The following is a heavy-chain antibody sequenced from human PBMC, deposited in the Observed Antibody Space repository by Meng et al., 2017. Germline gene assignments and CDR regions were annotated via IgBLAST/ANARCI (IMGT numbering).Heavy chain of an antibody. Sequence: SETLSLTCAVYGGSFSGYYWSWIRQPPGKGLEWIGEINHSGSTNYTPSLKSRVTISVDTSKNQFSLKLSSVTAADTAVYYCAEGYSYGLFDYWGQGTLVTVSS. CDR2: INHSGST. CDR3: AEGYSYGLFDY. V-gene: IGHV4-34*01. J-gene: IGHJ4*02. CDR1: GGSFSGYY. D-gene: IGHD5-18*01.